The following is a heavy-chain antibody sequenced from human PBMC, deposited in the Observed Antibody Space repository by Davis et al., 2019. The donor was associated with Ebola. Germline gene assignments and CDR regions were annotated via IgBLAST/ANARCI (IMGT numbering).Heavy chain of an antibody. J-gene: IGHJ4*02. V-gene: IGHV3-30*03. CDR1: GFTFSSYG. Sequence: GESLKISCAASGFTFSSYGMHWVRQAPGKGLEWVAVISYDGNNKYYADSVKGRFTISRDNSKNTLYLQMNSLRAEDTAVYYCARELYYYDSSGSDYWGQGTLVTVSS. D-gene: IGHD3-22*01. CDR3: ARELYYYDSSGSDY. CDR2: ISYDGNNK.